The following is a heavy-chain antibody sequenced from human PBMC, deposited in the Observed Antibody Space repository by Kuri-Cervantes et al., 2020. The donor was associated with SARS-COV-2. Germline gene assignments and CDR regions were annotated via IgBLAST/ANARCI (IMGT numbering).Heavy chain of an antibody. Sequence: GESLKISCAASGFTFSSYSMNWVRQAPGKGLEWVAMISSDRSNKNYADSVKGRFTISRDNSKNTLYLQINSLRTEDTAVFYCARARVGVFDFWGQGALVTVSS. D-gene: IGHD2-21*01. CDR2: ISSDRSNK. CDR1: GFTFSSYS. CDR3: ARARVGVFDF. V-gene: IGHV3-30*03. J-gene: IGHJ4*02.